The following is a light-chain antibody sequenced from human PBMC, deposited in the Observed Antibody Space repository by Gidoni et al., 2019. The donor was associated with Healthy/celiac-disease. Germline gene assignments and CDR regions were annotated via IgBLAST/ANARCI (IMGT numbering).Light chain of an antibody. J-gene: IGKJ1*01. CDR2: AAS. V-gene: IGKV1-8*01. CDR1: QGISSY. Sequence: AIRMTQSPSSLSASTGDRVTITCRASQGISSYLAWYQQKPGKAPKLLIYAASTLQSGVPSRFSGSGSGTDFTLTISCLQSEDFATYYCQQCYSDPRTFGQGTKVEIK. CDR3: QQCYSDPRT.